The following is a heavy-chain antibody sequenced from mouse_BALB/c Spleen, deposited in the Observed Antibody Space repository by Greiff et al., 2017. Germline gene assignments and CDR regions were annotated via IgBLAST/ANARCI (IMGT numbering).Heavy chain of an antibody. CDR1: GYTFTSYW. CDR3: ARGDGYYGAMDY. Sequence: VKLMESGAELARPGASVKLSCKASGYTFTSYWMQWVKQRPGQGLEWIGAIYPGDGDTRYTQKFKGKATLTADKSSSTAYMQLSSLASEDSAVYYCARGDGYYGAMDYWGQGTSVTVSS. CDR2: IYPGDGDT. J-gene: IGHJ4*01. V-gene: IGHV1-87*01. D-gene: IGHD2-3*01.